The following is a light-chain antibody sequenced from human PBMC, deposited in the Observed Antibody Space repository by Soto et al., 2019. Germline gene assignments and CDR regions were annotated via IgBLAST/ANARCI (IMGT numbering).Light chain of an antibody. CDR2: GAS. V-gene: IGKV3-20*01. CDR3: QQYGSSPTGT. Sequence: EIVLTQSPGTLSLSPGERATLSCRASRSVSSSYLAWYQQKPGQAPRRLIYGASSRATGIPDRFSGSGSGTDFPLTISRLEPEAFAVYYCQQYGSSPTGTFGQGPKVDI. J-gene: IGKJ1*01. CDR1: RSVSSSY.